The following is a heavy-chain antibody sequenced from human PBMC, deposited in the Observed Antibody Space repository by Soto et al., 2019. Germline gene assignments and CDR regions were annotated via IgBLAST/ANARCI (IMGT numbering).Heavy chain of an antibody. J-gene: IGHJ6*02. D-gene: IGHD3-10*01. CDR3: ASDLSGREDV. CDR2: MNEDGGTT. CDR1: GFTFSSYW. V-gene: IGHV3-74*01. Sequence: PWVSLRLSWVASGFTFSSYWMHWVRQAPGKGLVWVSRMNEDGGTTDYADSVKGRFTISRDNAKNTLYLQMNSLRVEDTAVYYCASDLSGREDVWGQGTKVIVSS.